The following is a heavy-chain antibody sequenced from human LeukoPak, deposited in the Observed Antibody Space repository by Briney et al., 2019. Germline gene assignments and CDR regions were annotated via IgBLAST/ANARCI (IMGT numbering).Heavy chain of an antibody. J-gene: IGHJ4*02. CDR3: ARDSVLKRWLQFDY. D-gene: IGHD5-24*01. V-gene: IGHV4-59*01. Sequence: PSETLSLTCTVSGGSISSYYWSWIRQPPGKGLEWIGYIYHSGSTNYNPSLKSRVTISVDTSKNQFSLKLSSVTAADTAVYYCARDSVLKRWLQFDYWGQGTLVTVSS. CDR1: GGSISSYY. CDR2: IYHSGST.